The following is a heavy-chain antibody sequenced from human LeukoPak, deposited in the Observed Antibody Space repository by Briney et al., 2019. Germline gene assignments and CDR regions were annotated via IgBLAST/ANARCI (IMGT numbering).Heavy chain of an antibody. CDR2: INWNGGST. CDR3: ARDYSSGWPEYFQH. Sequence: RPGGSLRLSCAASGITFSSYGMSWVRQAPGKGLEWVSGINWNGGSTGYADSVKGRFTISRDNAKNSLYLQMNSLRAEDTALYYCARDYSSGWPEYFQHWGQGTLVTVSS. CDR1: GITFSSYG. J-gene: IGHJ1*01. D-gene: IGHD6-19*01. V-gene: IGHV3-20*04.